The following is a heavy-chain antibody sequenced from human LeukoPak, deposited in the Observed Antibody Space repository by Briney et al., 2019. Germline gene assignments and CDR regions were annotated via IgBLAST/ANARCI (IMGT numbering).Heavy chain of an antibody. CDR1: GFTFSDYY. Sequence: TGGSLRLSCAASGFTFSDYYMSWIRQPPGKGLEWLGEINHSGSTNYNPSLKSRVTISLDTSKNQFSLKLTSVTAADTAVYYCSRGVTDTNWGQGTLVTVSS. CDR2: INHSGST. D-gene: IGHD4-23*01. CDR3: SRGVTDTN. J-gene: IGHJ4*02. V-gene: IGHV4-34*01.